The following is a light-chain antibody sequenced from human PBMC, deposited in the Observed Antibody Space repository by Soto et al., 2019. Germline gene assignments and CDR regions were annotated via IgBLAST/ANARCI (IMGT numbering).Light chain of an antibody. CDR1: SSDVGGYNY. CDR3: SSYAGSNNLGV. J-gene: IGLJ2*01. V-gene: IGLV2-8*01. CDR2: EVS. Sequence: QSALTQPPSASGSPGQSVTISCTGNSSDVGGYNYVSWYQQHPGKAPKLMIYEVSKRPSGVPDRFSGSKSGNTASLTVSGRQAEDAADYYCSSYAGSNNLGVFGGGTKVTVL.